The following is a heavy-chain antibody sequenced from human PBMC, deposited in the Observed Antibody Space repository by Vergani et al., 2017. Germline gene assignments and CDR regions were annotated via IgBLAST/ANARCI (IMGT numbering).Heavy chain of an antibody. CDR1: GDTFSSYA. CDR2: IIPIFGTA. CDR3: AREPLRGYGSGSYYGDGMDV. V-gene: IGHV1-69*01. Sequence: QVQLVQSGAEVKKPGSSVKVSCKASGDTFSSYAISWVRQAPGQGLEWMGGIIPIFGTANYAQKFQGRVTITADESTSTAYMELSSLRSEDTAVYYCAREPLRGYGSGSYYGDGMDVWGQGTTVTVSS. D-gene: IGHD3-10*01. J-gene: IGHJ6*02.